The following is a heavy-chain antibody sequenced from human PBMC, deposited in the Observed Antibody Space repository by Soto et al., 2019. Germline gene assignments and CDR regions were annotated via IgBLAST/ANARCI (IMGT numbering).Heavy chain of an antibody. V-gene: IGHV1-2*02. CDR2: INPATGAA. Sequence: QLHLVQSGAVVKKPGASVTVSCSASGYPVTAYYMHWVRQAPGRGLEWMGGINPATGAAKYTQTFQGRVPLTRDPSSSTVFMALCGLTSEDTAVFYCARGGGVGVAGSAAFDMWGQGTLVTVSS. CDR1: GYPVTAYY. D-gene: IGHD3-3*01. CDR3: ARGGGVGVAGSAAFDM. J-gene: IGHJ3*02.